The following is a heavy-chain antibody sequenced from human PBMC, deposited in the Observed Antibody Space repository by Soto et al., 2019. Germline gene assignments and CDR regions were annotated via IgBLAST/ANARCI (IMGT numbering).Heavy chain of an antibody. CDR1: GFILNVYG. D-gene: IGHD3-16*02. J-gene: IGHJ3*02. CDR3: ARDLFYIRETHRYAGVFDI. CDR2: MSSDGSNR. Sequence: QVQLVESGGGVVQPGRSLRLSCAASGFILNVYGMHWVRQAPGKGLEWVAFMSSDGSNRYYANSVRGRFTISRDNSKNTLYLQMDSLRHGDTATYYCARDLFYIRETHRYAGVFDIWGQGTIVTISS. V-gene: IGHV3-30-3*01.